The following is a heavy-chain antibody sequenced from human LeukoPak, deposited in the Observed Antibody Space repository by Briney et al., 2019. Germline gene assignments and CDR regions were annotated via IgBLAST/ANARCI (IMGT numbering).Heavy chain of an antibody. Sequence: SETLSLTCTVSGGSISSYYWSWIRQPAGKGLEWIGRIYTSGSTNYNPSLKSRVIMSVDTSKNQFSLKLSSVTAADTAVYYCARSPSWYYDSSGYGAFDIWGQGTMVTVSS. CDR3: ARSPSWYYDSSGYGAFDI. J-gene: IGHJ3*02. V-gene: IGHV4-4*07. CDR1: GGSISSYY. CDR2: IYTSGST. D-gene: IGHD3-22*01.